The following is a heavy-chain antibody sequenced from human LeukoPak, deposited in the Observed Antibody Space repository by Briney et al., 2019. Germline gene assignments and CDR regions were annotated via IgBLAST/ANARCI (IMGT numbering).Heavy chain of an antibody. V-gene: IGHV3-66*02. CDR1: GFTFSSYA. D-gene: IGHD1-7*01. CDR3: ASGYNWNYLFDY. J-gene: IGHJ4*02. CDR2: LYSGGGT. Sequence: GGSLRLSCAASGFTFSSYAMSWVRQAPGKGLEWVSVLYSGGGTYYVDSVRGRFTISRDNSKNTVYLQMNSLSTEDTALYYCASGYNWNYLFDYWGQGTLVTVSS.